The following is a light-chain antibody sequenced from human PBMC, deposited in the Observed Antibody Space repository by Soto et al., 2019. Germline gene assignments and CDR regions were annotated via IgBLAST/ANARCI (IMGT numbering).Light chain of an antibody. CDR1: QSVSNSY. Sequence: IVLTQSPGTLSLSPRERATLSCRASQSVSNSYLAWYQQKPGQAPRLLIYGASSRATGIPDSFSGSGSGTDFTLTISRLEPEDSAVYYCQQYGSSPLTFGGGTKVESK. CDR3: QQYGSSPLT. V-gene: IGKV3-20*01. J-gene: IGKJ4*02. CDR2: GAS.